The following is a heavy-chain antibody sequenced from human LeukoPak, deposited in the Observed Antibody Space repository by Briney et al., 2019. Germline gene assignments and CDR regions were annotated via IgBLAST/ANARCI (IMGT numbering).Heavy chain of an antibody. V-gene: IGHV3-7*01. Sequence: GGSLRLSCAASGFSFSSYWMSWVRQAPGKGLEWVANIKEDGSEKYYVDSVKGRFTISRDNAKKSLYLQMNSLRAEDTAVYYCAREPREFDYWGQGTLVTVSS. J-gene: IGHJ4*02. D-gene: IGHD5-24*01. CDR2: IKEDGSEK. CDR1: GFSFSSYW. CDR3: AREPREFDY.